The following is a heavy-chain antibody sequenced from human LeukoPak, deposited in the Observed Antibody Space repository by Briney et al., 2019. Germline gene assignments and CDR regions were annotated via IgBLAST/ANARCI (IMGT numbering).Heavy chain of an antibody. CDR2: IHSSGST. J-gene: IGHJ6*03. V-gene: IGHV4-61*09. CDR1: SGSISSGSYC. D-gene: IGHD3-10*01. Sequence: SETLSLTCTVSSGSISSGSYCWSWIRQPAGKGLEWIGHIHSSGSTNYNPSLKSRVTISVDTSKNQFSLKLSSVTAADTAVYYCARDPWFGLAKNPMKYYYYMDVWGKGTTVTVSS. CDR3: ARDPWFGLAKNPMKYYYYMDV.